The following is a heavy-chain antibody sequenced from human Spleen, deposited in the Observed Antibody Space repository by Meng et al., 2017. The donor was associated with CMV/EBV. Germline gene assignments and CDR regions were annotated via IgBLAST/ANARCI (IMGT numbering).Heavy chain of an antibody. Sequence: GESLKISCAASGFTFSSYAMHWVRQAPGKGLEWVAVISYDGSNKYYADSVKGRFTISRDNSKNTLYLQMNSLRAEDTAVYYCAKDAKGTRYVVVVPAASSDYWGQGTLVTVSS. CDR1: GFTFSSYA. J-gene: IGHJ4*02. CDR2: ISYDGSNK. D-gene: IGHD2-2*01. CDR3: AKDAKGTRYVVVVPAASSDY. V-gene: IGHV3-30*04.